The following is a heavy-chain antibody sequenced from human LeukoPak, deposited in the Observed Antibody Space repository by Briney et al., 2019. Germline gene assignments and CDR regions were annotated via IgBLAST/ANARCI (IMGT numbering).Heavy chain of an antibody. Sequence: SVKVSCKASGGTFFNYTISWVRQAPGQGLEWMGGIIPIFGTANYAGKFQGGVTITADVATRTAHMELSSLRSEDTAVYYCARDKSLDRNGFDIWGQGTTVTVSS. V-gene: IGHV1-69*01. CDR1: GGTFFNYT. J-gene: IGHJ3*02. CDR2: IIPIFGTA. CDR3: ARDKSLDRNGFDI. D-gene: IGHD1-1*01.